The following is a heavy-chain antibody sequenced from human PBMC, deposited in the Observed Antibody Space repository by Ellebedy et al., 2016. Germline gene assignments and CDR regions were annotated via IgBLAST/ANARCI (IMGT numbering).Heavy chain of an antibody. D-gene: IGHD6-19*01. V-gene: IGHV3-33*01. CDR2: IWDDGSNK. CDR3: ARVAVVVYGMDV. CDR1: GFIFSSYG. J-gene: IGHJ6*02. Sequence: GESLKISCAASGFIFSSYGMHWVRQAPGKGLEWVAVIWDDGSNKYYAGSVKGRFTISRDNSKNTLYLQMNSLRAEDTAVYYCARVAVVVYGMDVWGQGTTVTVSS.